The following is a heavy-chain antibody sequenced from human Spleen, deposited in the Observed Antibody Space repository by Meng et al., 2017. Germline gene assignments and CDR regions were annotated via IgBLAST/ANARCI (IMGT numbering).Heavy chain of an antibody. D-gene: IGHD6-19*01. Sequence: GESLKISCTASGFTFGDYAMSWFRQAPGKGLEWVGFIRSKAYGGTTEYAASVKGRFTISRDDSKSIAYLQMNSLKTEDTAVYYCTCMLPGIAVAGLPPPPKDWGQGTLVTVSS. CDR2: IRSKAYGGTT. CDR3: TCMLPGIAVAGLPPPPKD. V-gene: IGHV3-49*03. J-gene: IGHJ4*02. CDR1: GFTFGDYA.